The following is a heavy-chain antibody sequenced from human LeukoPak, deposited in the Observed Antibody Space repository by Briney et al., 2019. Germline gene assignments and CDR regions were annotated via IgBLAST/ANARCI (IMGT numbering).Heavy chain of an antibody. J-gene: IGHJ6*02. CDR3: ARLVPSTGMDV. V-gene: IGHV3-13*01. Sequence: GGSLRLSCAASGFTFSSYGMHWVRQATGKGLEWVSAIGTAGDTYYPGSVKGRFTISRENAKNSLYLQMNSLRAGDTAVYYCARLVPSTGMDVWGQGTTVTVSS. CDR2: IGTAGDT. D-gene: IGHD5/OR15-5a*01. CDR1: GFTFSSYG.